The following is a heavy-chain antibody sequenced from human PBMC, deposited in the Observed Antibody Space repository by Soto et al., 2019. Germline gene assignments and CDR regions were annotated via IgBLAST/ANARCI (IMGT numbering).Heavy chain of an antibody. D-gene: IGHD3-10*01. Sequence: SETLSLTCTFSGGSINSGGYYWSWIRQHPGKGLEWIGCIYNSGSTYYNPSLKSRVTISVDTSKNQFSLKLSSVTAADTAVYCCARGITMVRGVIHTPYFDYWGQGTLVTVSS. CDR1: GGSINSGGYY. CDR3: ARGITMVRGVIHTPYFDY. CDR2: IYNSGST. V-gene: IGHV4-31*03. J-gene: IGHJ4*02.